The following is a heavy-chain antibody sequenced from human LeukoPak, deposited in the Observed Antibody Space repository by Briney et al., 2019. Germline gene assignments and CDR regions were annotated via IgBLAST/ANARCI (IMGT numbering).Heavy chain of an antibody. CDR2: IKQDGNEK. CDR1: GFTFSDYY. D-gene: IGHD4/OR15-4a*01. J-gene: IGHJ4*02. V-gene: IGHV3-7*01. CDR3: ARDTLGEGEDANYAVYYFDY. Sequence: GGSLRLSCAASGFTFSDYYMSWIRQAPGKGLEWVANIKQDGNEKYYADSVKGRFTISRDNGKNSLDLQMNSLRADDTAFYYCARDTLGEGEDANYAVYYFDYWGQGTVVTVSS.